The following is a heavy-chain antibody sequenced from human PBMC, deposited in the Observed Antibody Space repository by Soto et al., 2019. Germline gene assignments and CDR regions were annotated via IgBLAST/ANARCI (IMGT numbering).Heavy chain of an antibody. CDR3: ARVVSNFTRDDSTGKWLAA. D-gene: IGHD3-22*01. V-gene: IGHV4-31*03. CDR2: MYYGGRT. J-gene: IGHJ4*01. Sequence: PSETLSLTCTVSGGSISSAGNSSSWTRKHKGKGLEWIGYMYYGGRTYYNPSLKSRITISVDTSKNQFSLKLSSVTAADTTVYSSARVVSNFTRDDSTGKWLAAGGHETLLTVPQ. CDR1: GGSISSAGNS.